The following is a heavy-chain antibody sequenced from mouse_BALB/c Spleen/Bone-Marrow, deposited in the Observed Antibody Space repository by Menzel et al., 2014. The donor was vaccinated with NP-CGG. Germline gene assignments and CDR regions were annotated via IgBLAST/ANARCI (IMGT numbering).Heavy chain of an antibody. Sequence: VQLQQPGAELVKPGASVKLSCTASGFNIKDTYMHWVKQRPEQGLEWIGRIDPANGNTKYDPKFQDKATITTDTSSNTAYLQLSSLTSEDTAVYYCARDDYDDHYAMDYWGQGTSVTVSS. CDR3: ARDDYDDHYAMDY. CDR1: GFNIKDTY. CDR2: IDPANGNT. V-gene: IGHV14-3*02. D-gene: IGHD2-4*01. J-gene: IGHJ4*01.